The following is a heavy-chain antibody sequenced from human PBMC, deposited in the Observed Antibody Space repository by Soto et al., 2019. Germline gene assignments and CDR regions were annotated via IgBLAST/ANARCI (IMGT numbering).Heavy chain of an antibody. V-gene: IGHV3-33*06. D-gene: IGHD1-26*01. Sequence: QVQLVESGGGLVQPVRSLRLSCAASGFTFSSYGMHWVRQAPGKGLEWVAVIWYDGSNKYYADSVKGRFTISRDNSKNTLYLQMNSLRAEDTAVYYCAKEVEAMGAFDYWGQGTLVTVSS. CDR2: IWYDGSNK. CDR1: GFTFSSYG. J-gene: IGHJ4*02. CDR3: AKEVEAMGAFDY.